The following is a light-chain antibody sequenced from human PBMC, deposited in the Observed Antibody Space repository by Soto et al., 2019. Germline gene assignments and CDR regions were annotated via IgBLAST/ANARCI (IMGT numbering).Light chain of an antibody. CDR3: QQYSSYWT. CDR1: QSISTW. J-gene: IGKJ1*01. V-gene: IGKV1-5*03. CDR2: KAS. Sequence: DIQMTQSPSTLPASVGDRVTITCRASQSISTWLACYQQKPGKAPNLLIYKASYLASGVPSRFSGGGSGTEFTLTISSLQPDDFATYYCQQYSSYWTFGQGTKVEIK.